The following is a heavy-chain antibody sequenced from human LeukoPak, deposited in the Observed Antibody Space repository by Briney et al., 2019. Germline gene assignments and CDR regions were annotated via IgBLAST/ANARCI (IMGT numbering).Heavy chain of an antibody. J-gene: IGHJ4*02. CDR3: ARVPYYYDSSGYYHFDY. D-gene: IGHD3-22*01. CDR2: INWNGGST. V-gene: IGHV3-20*04. Sequence: GSLRLSCAASGFTFDDYGMSWVRQAPGKGLEWVSGINWNGGSTGYADSVKGRFTISRDNAKNSLYLQMNSLRAEDTALYYCARVPYYYDSSGYYHFDYWGQGTLVTVSS. CDR1: GFTFDDYG.